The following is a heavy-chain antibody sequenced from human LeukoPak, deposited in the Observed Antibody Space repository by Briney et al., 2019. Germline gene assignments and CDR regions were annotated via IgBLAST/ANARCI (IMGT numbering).Heavy chain of an antibody. J-gene: IGHJ4*02. Sequence: SETLSLTCTVSGGSISSGGYYWSWIRQPPGKGLEWIGYIYHSGSTYYNPSLKSRVTISVDRSKNQFSLKLSSVTAADTAVYYCARSHSGSYYALFDYWGQGTLVTVSS. CDR3: ARSHSGSYYALFDY. V-gene: IGHV4-30-2*01. CDR1: GGSISSGGYY. D-gene: IGHD1-26*01. CDR2: IYHSGST.